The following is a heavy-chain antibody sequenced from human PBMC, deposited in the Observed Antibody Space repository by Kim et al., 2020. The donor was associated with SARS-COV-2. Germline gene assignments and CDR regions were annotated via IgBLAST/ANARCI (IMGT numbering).Heavy chain of an antibody. Sequence: GGSLRLSCAASGFTFSSYGMHWVRQAPGKGLEWVAVIWYDGSIIHYADSVKGRFTISRDNSKKTLYLQMNSVRAEDRAVYYCARMWVRGIIITNYYYDGMDVWGQGTPVTVSS. J-gene: IGHJ6*02. CDR2: IWYDGSII. D-gene: IGHD3-10*01. CDR1: GFTFSSYG. V-gene: IGHV3-33*01. CDR3: ARMWVRGIIITNYYYDGMDV.